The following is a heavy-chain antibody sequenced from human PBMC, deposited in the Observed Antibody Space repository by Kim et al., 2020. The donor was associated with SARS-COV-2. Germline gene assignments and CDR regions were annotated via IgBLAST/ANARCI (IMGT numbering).Heavy chain of an antibody. V-gene: IGHV1-45*02. J-gene: IGHJ4*02. D-gene: IGHD1-26*01. CDR3: ATGDSGSYSGSY. Sequence: NSAQKFQDRVTITRDRSMSTAYMELSSLRSEDTAMYYCATGDSGSYSGSYWGQGTLVTVSS.